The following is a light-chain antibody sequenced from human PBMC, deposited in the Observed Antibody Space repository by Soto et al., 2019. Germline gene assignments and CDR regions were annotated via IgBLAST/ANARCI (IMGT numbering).Light chain of an antibody. V-gene: IGLV4-69*01. CDR2: LNSDGSH. CDR1: SGHSSYA. CDR3: QTWGSGIRVV. Sequence: QLVLTQSPSASASLGASVKVTCTLSSGHSSYAIAWHQQQPEKGPRYLMKLNSDGSHSKGDGIPDRFSGSSSGAERYLTISSLQSEDEADYYWQTWGSGIRVVFGGGTQLTVL. J-gene: IGLJ2*01.